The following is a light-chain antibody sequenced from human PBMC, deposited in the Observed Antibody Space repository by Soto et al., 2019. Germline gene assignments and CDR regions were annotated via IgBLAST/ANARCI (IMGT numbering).Light chain of an antibody. Sequence: DIQMTQSPSTLSASVGDRVTITCRASQSVSSWLAWYQQKPGKAPKLLIYDASSLGSGVPSRFSGSGSGTELTLTISSLQPDDFATYYYQQYNSYRTFGQGTKVEIK. CDR2: DAS. V-gene: IGKV1-5*01. CDR3: QQYNSYRT. J-gene: IGKJ1*01. CDR1: QSVSSW.